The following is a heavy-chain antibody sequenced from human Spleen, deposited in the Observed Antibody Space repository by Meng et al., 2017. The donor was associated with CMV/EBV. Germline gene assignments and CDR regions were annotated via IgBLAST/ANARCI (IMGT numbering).Heavy chain of an antibody. CDR1: GYPFTGSF. V-gene: IGHV1-2*02. CDR2: ISPYSGAT. D-gene: IGHD4-17*01. CDR3: ARGRHDSGDYYYLDH. Sequence: SGYPFTGSFLLWVRQAPGQGLEWMGWISPYSGATNSAQNFRGRVTMTRDTSISTAHLEMSSLRSDDTALYYCARGRHDSGDYYYLDHWGPGTLVTVSS. J-gene: IGHJ4*02.